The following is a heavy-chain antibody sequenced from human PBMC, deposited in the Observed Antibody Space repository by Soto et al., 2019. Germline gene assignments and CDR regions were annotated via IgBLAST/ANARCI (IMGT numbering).Heavy chain of an antibody. J-gene: IGHJ4*02. CDR3: ARASWDRVRGVKEVAY. D-gene: IGHD3-10*01. CDR2: INPSTGTT. CDR1: GYTFTNDY. Sequence: QVQLVQSGAEVKKPGASVKVSCKASGYTFTNDYMHWVRQAPGQGLEWMGIINPSTGTTSYAQKFQGRVTMNRDTSTSTVHMELSSLRSDDKGVYYCARASWDRVRGVKEVAYVGQGTLVTVSS. V-gene: IGHV1-46*01.